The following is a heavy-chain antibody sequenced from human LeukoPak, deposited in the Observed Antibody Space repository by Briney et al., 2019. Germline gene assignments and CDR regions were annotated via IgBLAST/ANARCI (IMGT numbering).Heavy chain of an antibody. D-gene: IGHD2-8*01. CDR2: ISGSGGST. Sequence: PSETLSLTCAVSGGSISSSNWWSWVRQAPGKGLEWVSAISGSGGSTYYADSVKGRFTISRDNSKNTLYLQMNSLRPDDTAFYYCTKTTSKWYGGADSFGLDVWGQGTTVAVSS. J-gene: IGHJ6*02. V-gene: IGHV3-23*01. CDR1: GGSISSSN. CDR3: TKTTSKWYGGADSFGLDV.